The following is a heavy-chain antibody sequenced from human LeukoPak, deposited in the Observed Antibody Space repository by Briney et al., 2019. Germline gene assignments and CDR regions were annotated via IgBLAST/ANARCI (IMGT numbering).Heavy chain of an antibody. D-gene: IGHD3-9*01. CDR1: GFTFSSYS. CDR3: TRDHLYDILAGYFPGNNWFDP. CDR2: ISSSSSTI. Sequence: GGSLRLSCAASGFTFSSYSMNWVRQAPGKGLECVSYISSSSSTIYYADSVKGRFAISTDNAKNSLYLQMSSLRAEDTTVYYCTRDHLYDILAGYFPGNNWFDPWGQGTLVTVSS. J-gene: IGHJ5*02. V-gene: IGHV3-48*04.